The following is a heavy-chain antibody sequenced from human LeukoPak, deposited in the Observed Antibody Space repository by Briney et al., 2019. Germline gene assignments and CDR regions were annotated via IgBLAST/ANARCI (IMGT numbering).Heavy chain of an antibody. CDR2: IYYSGST. Sequence: SETLSLTCTVSGGSISSGGYYWSWIRQHPGKGLEWIGYIYYSGSTYYNPSLKSRVTISVDTSKNQFSLKLSSVTATDTAVYYCARGGGYYYDSSGYYYFDYWGQGTLVTVSS. J-gene: IGHJ4*02. CDR3: ARGGGYYYDSSGYYYFDY. V-gene: IGHV4-31*03. CDR1: GGSISSGGYY. D-gene: IGHD3-22*01.